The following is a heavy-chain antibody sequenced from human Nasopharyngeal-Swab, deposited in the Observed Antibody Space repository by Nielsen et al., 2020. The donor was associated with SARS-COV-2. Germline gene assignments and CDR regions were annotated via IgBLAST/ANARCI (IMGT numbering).Heavy chain of an antibody. V-gene: IGHV1-46*01. D-gene: IGHD6-6*01. Sequence: ASVKLSCKASGYTFTSYYMHWVRQAPGQGLEWMGIINPSGGGTSYAQKFQGRVTMTRDTSTSTVYMELSSLRSEDTAVYYCARDPIAARPGDDAFDIWGQGTMVTVSS. CDR2: INPSGGGT. CDR3: ARDPIAARPGDDAFDI. CDR1: GYTFTSYY. J-gene: IGHJ3*02.